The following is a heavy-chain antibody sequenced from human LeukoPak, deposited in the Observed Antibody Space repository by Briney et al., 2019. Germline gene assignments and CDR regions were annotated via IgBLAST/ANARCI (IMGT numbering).Heavy chain of an antibody. D-gene: IGHD3-9*01. J-gene: IGHJ5*02. V-gene: IGHV5-51*01. Sequence: GESLKIFCKGSGYSFTSYWIGWVRQMPGKGLEWMGIIYPGDSDTRYSPSFQGQVTISADKSISTAYLQWSSLKASDTAMYYCARAHDILTGYYRRFNWFDPWGQGTLVTVSS. CDR3: ARAHDILTGYYRRFNWFDP. CDR1: GYSFTSYW. CDR2: IYPGDSDT.